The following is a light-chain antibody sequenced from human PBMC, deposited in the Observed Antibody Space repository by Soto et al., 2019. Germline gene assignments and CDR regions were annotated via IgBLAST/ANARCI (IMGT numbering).Light chain of an antibody. J-gene: IGLJ3*02. V-gene: IGLV2-11*01. CDR1: TSDVGAYDY. CDR3: CSHAGDVYLV. Sequence: QSALTQPRSVSASPGQSVIISCTGTTSDVGAYDYVSWYQQHPGKAPKLLIYDVTQRPSWIPDRFSGSKSGDTASLTISGLQADDEAHYYCCSHAGDVYLVFGEGTKVTVL. CDR2: DVT.